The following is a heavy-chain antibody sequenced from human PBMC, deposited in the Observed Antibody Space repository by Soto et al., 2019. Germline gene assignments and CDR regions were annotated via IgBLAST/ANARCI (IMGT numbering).Heavy chain of an antibody. V-gene: IGHV5-10-1*01. Sequence: GESLKISCKGSGYSFASYWITWVRQKPGKGLEWMGRIDPSDSQTYYSPSFRGHVTISATKSITTVFLQWSSLRASDTAMYYCARQIYDSDTGPNFQYYFDSWGQGTPVTVSS. CDR2: IDPSDSQT. CDR3: ARQIYDSDTGPNFQYYFDS. CDR1: GYSFASYW. J-gene: IGHJ4*02. D-gene: IGHD3-22*01.